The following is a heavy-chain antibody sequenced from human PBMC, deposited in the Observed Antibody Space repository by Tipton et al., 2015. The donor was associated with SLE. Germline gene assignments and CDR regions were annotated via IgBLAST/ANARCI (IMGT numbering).Heavy chain of an antibody. CDR3: AGDRSPDYGLVV. CDR2: IHDSGTT. J-gene: IGHJ6*02. V-gene: IGHV4-34*01. Sequence: TLSLTCAVSGGSLSGFHWAWIRQAPGKGLEWIGEIHDSGTTTYTLSLKGRVTMSVDTSKDQFSLRLSHVTAADTAVYFCAGDRSPDYGLVVWGQGTTVTVSS. D-gene: IGHD3-10*01. CDR1: GGSLSGFH.